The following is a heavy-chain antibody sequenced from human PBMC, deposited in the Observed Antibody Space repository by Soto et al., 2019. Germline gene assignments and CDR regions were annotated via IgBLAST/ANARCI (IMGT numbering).Heavy chain of an antibody. V-gene: IGHV1-69*13. Sequence: SVKVSCKASGGTFSSYAISWVRQAPGQGLEWMGGIIPIFGTANYAQKFQGRVTITADESTSTAYMELSSLRSEDTAVYYCARASPPIVPANWFDPWGQGTLVTGSS. CDR3: ARASPPIVPANWFDP. CDR1: GGTFSSYA. D-gene: IGHD2-2*01. J-gene: IGHJ5*02. CDR2: IIPIFGTA.